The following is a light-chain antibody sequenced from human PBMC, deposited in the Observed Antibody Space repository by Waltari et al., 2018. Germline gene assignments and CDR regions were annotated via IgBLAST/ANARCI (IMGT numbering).Light chain of an antibody. Sequence: HSALTQPRSVSGSPGQSVAISCTGTSSDVGGYNYVSWYQQHPGKAPKLMIYDVTKRPSGVPDRFSGSKSGNTASLTISGLQADDEADYYCCSYAGPFGGGTKLTVL. V-gene: IGLV2-11*01. CDR2: DVT. J-gene: IGLJ2*01. CDR1: SSDVGGYNY. CDR3: CSYAGP.